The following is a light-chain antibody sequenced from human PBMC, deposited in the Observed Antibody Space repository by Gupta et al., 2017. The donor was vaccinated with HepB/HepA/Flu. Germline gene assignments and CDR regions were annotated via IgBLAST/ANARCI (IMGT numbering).Light chain of an antibody. Sequence: DIRMTQSPSSVSAFVGDRVTIGCRASHGIGRRLDWFQQKPGMAPKLLVSGVSKLQRGVSPNFSGSGSGTEFTLTISTRQPEDSATYYCQQANLFPFTFGGGTKVEIK. CDR3: QQANLFPFT. CDR1: HGIGRR. CDR2: GVS. J-gene: IGKJ4*01. V-gene: IGKV1-12*02.